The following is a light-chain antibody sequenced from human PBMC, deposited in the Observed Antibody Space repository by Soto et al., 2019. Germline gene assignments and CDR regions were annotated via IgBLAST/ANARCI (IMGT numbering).Light chain of an antibody. CDR1: QSISRS. CDR3: QQYSDFLIS. CDR2: DAS. J-gene: IGKJ3*01. Sequence: DIQMTQSPSTLSASVGDRVTITCRASQSISRSLAWYQQNPGNAPSLLIYDASSLEGGVPSRFSGSGFGTEFTRPITNLQPAAFATYYSQQYSDFLISFGPGTTVHFK. V-gene: IGKV1-5*01.